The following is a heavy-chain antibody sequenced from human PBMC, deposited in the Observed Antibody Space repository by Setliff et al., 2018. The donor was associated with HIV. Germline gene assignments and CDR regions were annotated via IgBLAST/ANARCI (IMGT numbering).Heavy chain of an antibody. J-gene: IGHJ6*04. D-gene: IGHD3-10*01. CDR1: GYPISSGYY. CDR3: ARRGADSYYPRPLDV. V-gene: IGHV4-38-2*01. CDR2: IYRSGST. Sequence: PSETLSLTCAVSGYPISSGYYWGWIRQPPGKGLEWIGSIYRSGSTYYSPSLKSRVTISVDTSKNQFSLKVNSVTAADTALYFCARRGADSYYPRPLDVWGKGTTVTVSS.